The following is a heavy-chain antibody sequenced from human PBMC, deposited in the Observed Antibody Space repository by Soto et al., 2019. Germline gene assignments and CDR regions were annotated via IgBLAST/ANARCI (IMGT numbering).Heavy chain of an antibody. V-gene: IGHV4-39*01. D-gene: IGHD2-8*01. CDR3: APQGGNIVLMMAPPDLNWFDP. J-gene: IGHJ5*02. CDR2: IYYSGST. Sequence: PSATLSLTCTVSGGSISSSSYFWGWIRQPPGKGLEWIGSIYYSGSTYYNPSLKGRVTISVDTSKNQFSLKLSSVTAADTAVYYCAPQGGNIVLMMAPPDLNWFDPWGQGTLVTVSS. CDR1: GGSISSSSYF.